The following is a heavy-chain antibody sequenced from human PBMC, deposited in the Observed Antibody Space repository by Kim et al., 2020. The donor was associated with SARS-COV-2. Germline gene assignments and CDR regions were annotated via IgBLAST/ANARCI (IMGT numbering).Heavy chain of an antibody. Sequence: GGSLRLSCVDSEFPFSNDWMTWVRQAPGKGLEWVANVKPDGSEKYYGDSVKGRFTISRDNAKNSVYLQMNSLRAEDTAVYYCARMGQVRFDPWGQGTLVT. J-gene: IGHJ5*02. CDR1: EFPFSNDW. CDR2: VKPDGSEK. V-gene: IGHV3-7*01. CDR3: ARMGQVRFDP.